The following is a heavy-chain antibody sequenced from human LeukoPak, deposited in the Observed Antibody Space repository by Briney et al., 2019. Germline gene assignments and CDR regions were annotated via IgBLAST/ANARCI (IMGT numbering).Heavy chain of an antibody. J-gene: IGHJ6*03. CDR2: ISAYNGNT. Sequence: ASVKVSCKASGYTFTSYGIIGARQASGQGRVGMGWISAYNGNTNYAQKPQGRVTMTTDTSTSTAHMGQRSCVCADAAVYYCARDLTYGTIADYYYCMDVWGKGTTVTVSS. D-gene: IGHD3-10*01. V-gene: IGHV1-18*01. CDR1: GYTFTSYG. CDR3: ARDLTYGTIADYYYCMDV.